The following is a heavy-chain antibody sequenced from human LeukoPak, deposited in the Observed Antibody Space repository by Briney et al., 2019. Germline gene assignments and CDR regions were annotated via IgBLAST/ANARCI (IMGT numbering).Heavy chain of an antibody. CDR1: GFAFSNAW. J-gene: IGHJ4*02. CDR3: ARDRAWLADESYFDY. CDR2: ISSSSGYI. Sequence: GGSLRLSCAASGFAFSNAWMSWVRQAPGKGLEWVSYISSSSGYIYYADSLKGRFTISRDNAKNSLYLQMNSLRAEDTAVYYCARDRAWLADESYFDYWGQGTLVTVSS. D-gene: IGHD6-19*01. V-gene: IGHV3-21*01.